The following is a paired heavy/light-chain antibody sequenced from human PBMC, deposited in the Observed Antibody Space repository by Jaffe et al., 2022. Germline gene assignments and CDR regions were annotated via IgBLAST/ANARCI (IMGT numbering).Heavy chain of an antibody. CDR1: GFTFNTYW. CDR3: ARGLFGSFFY. D-gene: IGHD3-10*01. J-gene: IGHJ4*02. CDR2: IKQDGGEK. V-gene: IGHV3-7*05. Sequence: EVQLVESGGGLVQPGGSLRLSCAASGFTFNTYWMTWVRQAPGKGLEWVANIKQDGGEKYYVDSVKGRFTISRDNAKNSLYLQMNSLRVEDTAVYYCARGLFGSFFYWGQGTLVTVSS.
Light chain of an antibody. J-gene: IGLJ2*01. CDR3: SAYAGSNMI. CDR1: SSDVGGYKY. V-gene: IGLV2-8*01. CDR2: EVS. Sequence: QSALTQPPSASGSPGQSVTISCTGTSSDVGGYKYVSWYRQHPGKAPKLMIYEVSKRPSGVPDRFSGSKSGNTASLTVSGLQAEDEADYYCSAYAGSNMIFGGGTKLTVL.